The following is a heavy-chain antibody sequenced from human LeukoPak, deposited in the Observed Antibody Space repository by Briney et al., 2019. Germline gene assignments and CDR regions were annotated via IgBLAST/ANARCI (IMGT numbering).Heavy chain of an antibody. CDR2: ISPGGGTT. J-gene: IGHJ4*02. CDR3: AREGTSGSGWSPLPDY. CDR1: GFAFGSEA. D-gene: IGHD6-19*01. V-gene: IGHV3-23*01. Sequence: PGGSLRLSCAVSGFAFGSEAMSWVRQSPARGLEWVASISPGGGTTYYADNVKGRFIISRDNSNNTLFVQMNSLRAEDTAVYYCAREGTSGSGWSPLPDYWGQGTLVTVSS.